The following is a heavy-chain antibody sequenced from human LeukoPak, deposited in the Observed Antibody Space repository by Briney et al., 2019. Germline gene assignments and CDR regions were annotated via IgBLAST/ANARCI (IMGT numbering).Heavy chain of an antibody. CDR1: GFTFSSHW. CDR2: ITSDGSIT. D-gene: IGHD2-15*01. CDR3: ARVVDLDY. V-gene: IGHV3-74*01. Sequence: GGSLRLSCAASGFTFSSHWMHWVRQAPGKGLVWVSRITSDGSITTYADFVKGRFTISRDNAKNSLYLQMNSLRAEDTAVYYCARVVDLDYWGQGTLVTVSS. J-gene: IGHJ4*02.